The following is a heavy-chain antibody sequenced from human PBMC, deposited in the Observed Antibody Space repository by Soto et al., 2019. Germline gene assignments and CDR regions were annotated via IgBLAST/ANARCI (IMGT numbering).Heavy chain of an antibody. V-gene: IGHV3-23*01. J-gene: IGHJ5*01. CDR3: AKGRYSSGRYNGRGWFDS. CDR1: GFTFSSYA. D-gene: IGHD6-19*01. CDR2: ISGSGGST. Sequence: PGGSLRLSCAASGFTFSSYAMSWVRQAPGKGLEWVSAISGSGGSTYYADSVKGRFTISRDNSKNKLYLQMNSLRAEDTAVYYCAKGRYSSGRYNGRGWFDSWGKGTLVAVS.